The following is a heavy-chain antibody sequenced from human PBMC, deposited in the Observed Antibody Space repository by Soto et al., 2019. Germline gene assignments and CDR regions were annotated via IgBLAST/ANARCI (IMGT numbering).Heavy chain of an antibody. CDR3: VSEDGVVGASSAFDS. D-gene: IGHD1-26*01. CDR1: GFALTTYT. Sequence: GGSLRLSCVASGFALTTYTMNWVRQAPGTGLEWVSSINGRSNYKYYSYSVKGRFTVSRDNAQNSLFLQMSRLGPEDTAVYYCVSEDGVVGASSAFDSWGQGTLVTVSS. V-gene: IGHV3-21*01. J-gene: IGHJ4*02. CDR2: INGRSNYK.